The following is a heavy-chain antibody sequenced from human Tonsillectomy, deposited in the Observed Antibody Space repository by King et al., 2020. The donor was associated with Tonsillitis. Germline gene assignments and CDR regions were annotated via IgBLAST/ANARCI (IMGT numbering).Heavy chain of an antibody. CDR1: GFTFSDYY. CDR2: ISSTSSYT. J-gene: IGHJ6*03. D-gene: IGHD3-22*01. Sequence: VQLVESGGGLVKPGGSLRLSCAASGFTFSDYYMSWIRQAPGKGLEWVSYISSTSSYTNYADSVKGRFTISRDNAKNSLYLQMNSLRAEGTAVYYCARNYYDSSGYYSYYYYYMDVWGKGTTVTVSS. V-gene: IGHV3-11*05. CDR3: ARNYYDSSGYYSYYYYYMDV.